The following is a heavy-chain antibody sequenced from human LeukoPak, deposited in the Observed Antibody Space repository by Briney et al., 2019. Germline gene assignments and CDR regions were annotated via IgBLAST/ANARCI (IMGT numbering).Heavy chain of an antibody. CDR2: IKQDGSEQ. CDR1: RFTFSKYW. D-gene: IGHD5-18*01. J-gene: IGHJ6*03. V-gene: IGHV3-7*01. CDR3: AREKWWAAMVMYYYYYMDV. Sequence: QAGGSLRLSCEASRFTFSKYWMSWVRQAPGKGLEWVANIKQDGSEQNYVDSVKGRFTISRDNAKNSLYLRMDSLRAEDTAVYYCAREKWWAAMVMYYYYYMDVWGKGTTVTVSS.